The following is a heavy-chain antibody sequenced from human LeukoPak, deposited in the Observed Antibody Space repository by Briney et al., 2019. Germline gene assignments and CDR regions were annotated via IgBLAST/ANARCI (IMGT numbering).Heavy chain of an antibody. Sequence: PGGSLRLSCAASGFTVSSNYMSWVRQAPGKGLEWVSVIYSGGSTYYADSVKGRFTISRDNSKNTLYLQMNSLRAEDTAVYYCARATVTTSIIEHAFDNWGQGTMVTVSS. CDR2: IYSGGST. CDR1: GFTVSSNY. CDR3: ARATVTTSIIEHAFDN. D-gene: IGHD4-17*01. V-gene: IGHV3-53*01. J-gene: IGHJ3*02.